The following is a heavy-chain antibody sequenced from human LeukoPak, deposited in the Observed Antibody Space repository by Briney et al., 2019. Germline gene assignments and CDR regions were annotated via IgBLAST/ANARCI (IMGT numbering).Heavy chain of an antibody. Sequence: PSETLSPTCTVSGGSISSYYWSWIRQPPGKGLEWIGYIYYSGSTNYNPSLKSRVTISVDTSKNQFSLKLSSVTAADTAVYYCARLLAPTDYWGQGTLVTVSS. CDR1: GGSISSYY. D-gene: IGHD3-10*01. CDR2: IYYSGST. J-gene: IGHJ4*02. CDR3: ARLLAPTDY. V-gene: IGHV4-59*08.